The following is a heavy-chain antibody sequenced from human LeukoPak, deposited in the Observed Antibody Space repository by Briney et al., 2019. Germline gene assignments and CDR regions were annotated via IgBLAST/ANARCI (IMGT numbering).Heavy chain of an antibody. D-gene: IGHD5-24*01. CDR2: ISGTGTTR. V-gene: IGHV3-48*01. Sequence: GGSLRLSCAASGFTFSIYTMNWVRQAPGKGLEWVSYISGTGTTRYYADSVKGRFTISRDNAKNSLYLQMNSLRAEDTATYYCARDHVVDGLVFDYWGQGTLVTVSS. J-gene: IGHJ4*02. CDR1: GFTFSIYT. CDR3: ARDHVVDGLVFDY.